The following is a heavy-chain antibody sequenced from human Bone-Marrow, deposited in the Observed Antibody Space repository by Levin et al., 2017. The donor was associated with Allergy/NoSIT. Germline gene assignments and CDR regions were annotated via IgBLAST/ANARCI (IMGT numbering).Heavy chain of an antibody. D-gene: IGHD6-13*01. CDR2: INWNGRST. CDR1: GFTFDDFG. Sequence: LAGGSLRLSCAASGFTFDDFGLSWVRQTPGKGLEWVSGINWNGRSTDYADSVKGRFTISRDNVENSLFLEMNSLRVEDSALYYCTRGLLSSSSWYNWLYWGQGVLVTVSS. V-gene: IGHV3-20*04. CDR3: TRGLLSSSSWYNWLY. J-gene: IGHJ4*02.